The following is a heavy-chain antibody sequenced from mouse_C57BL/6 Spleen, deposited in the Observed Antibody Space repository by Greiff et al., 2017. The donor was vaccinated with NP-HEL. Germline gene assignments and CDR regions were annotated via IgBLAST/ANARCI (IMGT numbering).Heavy chain of an antibody. CDR3: ARGDYPRYFDV. CDR2: VYPRSGNT. CDR1: GYTFTSYG. J-gene: IGHJ1*03. V-gene: IGHV1-81*01. Sequence: QVQLQQSGAELARPGASVKLSCKASGYTFTSYGISWVKQRTGPGLEWIGEVYPRSGNTYYNEKFKGKATLTADKSSSTAYMELRSLTSEDSAVYFCARGDYPRYFDVWGTGTTVTVSS. D-gene: IGHD2-4*01.